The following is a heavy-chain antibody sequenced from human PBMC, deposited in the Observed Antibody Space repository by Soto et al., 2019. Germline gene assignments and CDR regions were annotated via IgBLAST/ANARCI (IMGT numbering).Heavy chain of an antibody. CDR2: INHSGST. J-gene: IGHJ6*02. V-gene: IGHV4-34*01. Sequence: SETLSLTCAVYGGSFSGYYWSWIRQPPGKGLEWIGEINHSGSTNYNPSLKSRVTISVDTSKNQFSLKLSSVTAADTAVYYCARSTYTSGTYHGMDVWGQRTTVTVSS. D-gene: IGHD3-10*01. CDR3: ARSTYTSGTYHGMDV. CDR1: GGSFSGYY.